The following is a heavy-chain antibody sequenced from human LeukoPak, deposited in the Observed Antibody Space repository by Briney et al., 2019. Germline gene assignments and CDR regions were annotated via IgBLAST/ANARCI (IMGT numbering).Heavy chain of an antibody. V-gene: IGHV3-30*02. CDR3: ARAGCSGGSCYSGKSYFDY. Sequence: GGSLRLSCAASGFTFSSYRMSWVRQAPGKGLEWVAIISYDASKEYYADSVEGRFTISRDNSKNTLYLQMNSLRAEDTAVYYCARAGCSGGSCYSGKSYFDYWGQGTLVTVSS. D-gene: IGHD2-15*01. CDR2: ISYDASKE. CDR1: GFTFSSYR. J-gene: IGHJ4*02.